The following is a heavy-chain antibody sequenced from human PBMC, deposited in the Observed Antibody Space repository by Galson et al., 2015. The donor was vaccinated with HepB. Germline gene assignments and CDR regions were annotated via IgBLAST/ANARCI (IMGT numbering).Heavy chain of an antibody. V-gene: IGHV3-30*18. CDR3: AKDPRQQLGRTCDY. Sequence: SLRLSCAASGFTLSNYGMHWVRQAPGKGLEWVAVISYDGSSKNDDDSGKGRFTISRDTSKNTLYQQMNSLISEHTAVYYGAKDPRQQLGRTCDYWGQVTLVTVSS. D-gene: IGHD6-13*01. J-gene: IGHJ4*02. CDR2: ISYDGSSK. CDR1: GFTLSNYG.